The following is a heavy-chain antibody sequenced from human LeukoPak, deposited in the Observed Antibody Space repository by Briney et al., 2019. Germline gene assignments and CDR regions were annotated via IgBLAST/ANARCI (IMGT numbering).Heavy chain of an antibody. V-gene: IGHV4-59*08. CDR2: IYYSGST. Sequence: SETLSLTCTVSGGSISSYYWSWIRQPPGKGLEWIGYIYYSGSTNYNPSLKSRVTITVDTSKNQFSLKLSSVTAADTAVYYCARGVSYYDSSGYYNEYFQHWGQGTLVTVSS. D-gene: IGHD3-22*01. CDR1: GGSISSYY. J-gene: IGHJ1*01. CDR3: ARGVSYYDSSGYYNEYFQH.